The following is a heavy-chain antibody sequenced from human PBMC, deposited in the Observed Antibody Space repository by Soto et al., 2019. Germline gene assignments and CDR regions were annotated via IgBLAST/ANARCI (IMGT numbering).Heavy chain of an antibody. V-gene: IGHV1-2*04. CDR3: ASDVAIGVAGKGYGMDV. Sequence: GASVKVSCKASGYTFTGYYMHWVRQAPGQGLEWMGWINPNSGGTNYAQKFQGWVTMTRGTSISTAYMELSRLRPDDTGVYYCASDVAIGVAGKGYGMDVWGQGTTVTVSS. D-gene: IGHD6-19*01. CDR1: GYTFTGYY. J-gene: IGHJ6*02. CDR2: INPNSGGT.